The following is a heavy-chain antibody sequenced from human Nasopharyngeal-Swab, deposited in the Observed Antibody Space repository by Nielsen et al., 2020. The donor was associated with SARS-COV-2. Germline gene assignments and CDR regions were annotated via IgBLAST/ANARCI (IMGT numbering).Heavy chain of an antibody. CDR3: AKVEGRWEPYKYYFDY. CDR1: GFTFSSYA. J-gene: IGHJ4*02. D-gene: IGHD1-26*01. Sequence: GGSLRLSCAASGFTFSSYAMSWVRQAPGKGLEWVSAISGSGGSTYYADSVKGRFTISRDNSKNTLYLQMNSLRAEDTAVYYCAKVEGRWEPYKYYFDYWGQGTLVTVSS. V-gene: IGHV3-23*01. CDR2: ISGSGGST.